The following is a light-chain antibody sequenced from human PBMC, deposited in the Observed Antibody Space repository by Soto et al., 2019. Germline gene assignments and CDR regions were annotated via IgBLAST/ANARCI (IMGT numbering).Light chain of an antibody. V-gene: IGKV1-5*01. CDR1: QSISTW. Sequence: DIQVTQSPPSLSASVGDRVTITCRASQSISTWLAWYQQKPGKAPKLLIYDASTLESGVPSRFSGSGSGTEFTLTISSLQPDDYATYYCQRYKNYLWTFGQGTKVDIK. CDR2: DAS. CDR3: QRYKNYLWT. J-gene: IGKJ1*01.